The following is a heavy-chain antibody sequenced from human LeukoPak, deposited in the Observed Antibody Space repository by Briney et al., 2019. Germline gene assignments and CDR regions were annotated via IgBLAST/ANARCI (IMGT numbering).Heavy chain of an antibody. D-gene: IGHD1-26*01. Sequence: SVKLSCKASGGTFTSYAISWVRQAPGQGLEWMGGIIPIFGTANYAQKFQGRVTITTDESTSTAYMELSSLRSEDTAVYYCARAGIVGAKKAFDIWGQGTMVTASS. J-gene: IGHJ3*02. CDR1: GGTFTSYA. CDR2: IIPIFGTA. CDR3: ARAGIVGAKKAFDI. V-gene: IGHV1-69*05.